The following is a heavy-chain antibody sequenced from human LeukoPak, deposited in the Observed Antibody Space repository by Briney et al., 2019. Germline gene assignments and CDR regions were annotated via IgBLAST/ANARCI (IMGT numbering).Heavy chain of an antibody. J-gene: IGHJ6*02. D-gene: IGHD3-3*01. CDR1: GFTFSSYD. CDR3: ARDASITIFGVVTHYGMDV. V-gene: IGHV3-30-3*01. CDR2: ISYDGSNK. Sequence: GGSLRLSCAAPGFTFSSYDMHWVRQAPGKGLEWVAVISYDGSNKYYADSVKGRLTISRDNSKNTLYLQMNSLRAEDTAVYYCARDASITIFGVVTHYGMDVWGQGTTVTVSS.